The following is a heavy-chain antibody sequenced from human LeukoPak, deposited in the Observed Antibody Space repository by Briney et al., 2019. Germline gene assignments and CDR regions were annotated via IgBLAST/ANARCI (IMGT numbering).Heavy chain of an antibody. CDR3: AREGAAVAGRREFDY. D-gene: IGHD6-19*01. J-gene: IGHJ4*02. CDR2: ISAYNGNT. V-gene: IGHV1-18*01. CDR1: GYTFTSYG. Sequence: ASVTVSCKASGYTFTSYGISWVRQAPGQGREGMGWISAYNGNTNYAQKLQGRVTMTTDTSTSTAYMELRSLRSDDTAVYYCAREGAAVAGRREFDYWGQGTLVTVSS.